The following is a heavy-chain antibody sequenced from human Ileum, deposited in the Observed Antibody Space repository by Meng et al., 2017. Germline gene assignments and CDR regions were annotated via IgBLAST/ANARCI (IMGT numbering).Heavy chain of an antibody. D-gene: IGHD4-23*01. V-gene: IGHV4-4*02. CDR3: AANSGKKVHS. Sequence: QVQRRGSGPGMVKPSGTRSLTCAVSGDSISTTNWWNWVRQPPGEGLEWIGEIYHSGLVNYNLSLKSRVTLSIDKSKNQFSLKLISVTAADTGVYYCAANSGKKVHSWGQGTLVTVSS. CDR2: IYHSGLV. CDR1: GDSISTTNW. J-gene: IGHJ4*02.